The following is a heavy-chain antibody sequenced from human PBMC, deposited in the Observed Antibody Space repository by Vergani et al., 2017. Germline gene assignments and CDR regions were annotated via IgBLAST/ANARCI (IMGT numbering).Heavy chain of an antibody. D-gene: IGHD3-10*01. CDR2: IRSKAYGGTT. J-gene: IGHJ3*02. V-gene: IGHV3-49*04. CDR1: GFTFGDYA. CDR3: TRVGVRWFGEWQYAFDI. Sequence: EVQLVESGGGLVQPGRSLRLSCTASGFTFGDYAMSWVRQAPGKGLEWVGFIRSKAYGGTTEYAASVKGRFTISRDDSKSIAYLQMNSLKTEDTAVYYCTRVGVRWFGEWQYAFDIWGQGTMVTVSS.